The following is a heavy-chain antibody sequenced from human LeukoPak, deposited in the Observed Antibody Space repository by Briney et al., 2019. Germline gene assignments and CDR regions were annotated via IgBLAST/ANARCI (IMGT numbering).Heavy chain of an antibody. V-gene: IGHV4-39*07. CDR1: GGSSSSSSYY. CDR2: IHDSGIT. J-gene: IGHJ2*01. Sequence: SETLSLTCSVSGGSSSSSSYYWGWIRQPPGRGLEWIGSIHDSGITDYNPSLKSRVTISVDTSKNQFSLKLSSVTAADTAVCYCARLPWSDSYFDLWGRGTLVTVSS. D-gene: IGHD2-8*01. CDR3: ARLPWSDSYFDL.